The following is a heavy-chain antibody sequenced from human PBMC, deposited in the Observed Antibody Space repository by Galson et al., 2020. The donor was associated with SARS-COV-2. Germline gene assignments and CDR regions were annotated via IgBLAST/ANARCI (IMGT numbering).Heavy chain of an antibody. CDR3: ARGGILGYYYDYFDY. J-gene: IGHJ4*02. V-gene: IGHV3-74*01. D-gene: IGHD3-22*01. CDR1: GFTFSSYW. CDR2: INSDGSST. Sequence: GGSLRLSCAASGFTFSSYWMHWVRQAPGKGLVWVSRINSDGSSTSYADSVKGRFTISRDNAKNTLYLQMNSLRAEDTAVYYCARGGILGYYYDYFDYWGQGTLVTVSS.